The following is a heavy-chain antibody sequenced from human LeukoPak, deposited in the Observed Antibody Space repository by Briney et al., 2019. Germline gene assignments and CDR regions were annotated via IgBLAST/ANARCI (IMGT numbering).Heavy chain of an antibody. D-gene: IGHD1-1*01. CDR1: GASISSYY. CDR2: IYTSANT. J-gene: IGHJ3*02. CDR3: ARDRIWNDAGHDPFDI. Sequence: SETLSLTCNVSGASISSYYWSWIRQPAGKGLEWIGRIYTSANTNYSPSFKSRATISIDRSKNQFSLNLPSVTAADTAVYYCARDRIWNDAGHDPFDIWGQGTMVTVSS. V-gene: IGHV4-4*07.